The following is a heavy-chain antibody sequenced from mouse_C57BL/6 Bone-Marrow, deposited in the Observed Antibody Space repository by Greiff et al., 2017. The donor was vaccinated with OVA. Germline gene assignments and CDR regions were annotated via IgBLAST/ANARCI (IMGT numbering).Heavy chain of an antibody. CDR1: GFNIKDYY. CDR3: ARVYDGYDDGY. CDR2: IDPEDGET. V-gene: IGHV14-2*01. D-gene: IGHD2-3*01. Sequence: EVQLQQSGAELVKPGASVKLSCTASGFNIKDYYMHWVKQRTEQGLEWIGRIDPEDGETKYAPKFQGKATITADPSSNTAYLQLSSLTSEDTAVYYCARVYDGYDDGYWGQGTTLTVSS. J-gene: IGHJ2*01.